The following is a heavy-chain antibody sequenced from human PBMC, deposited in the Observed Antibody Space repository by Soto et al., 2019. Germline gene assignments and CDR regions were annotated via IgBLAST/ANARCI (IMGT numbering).Heavy chain of an antibody. CDR3: ARGATVVTPYFDY. CDR1: GGSISSGGYS. V-gene: IGHV4-30-2*01. J-gene: IGHJ4*02. Sequence: QLQLQESGSGLVKPSQTLSLTCAVSGGSISSGGYSWSWIRQPPGKGLEWIGYIYHSGSTYYNPSLEGRVPISVDRSKNQFSLKLSSVTAADTAVYYCARGATVVTPYFDYWGQGTLVTVSS. CDR2: IYHSGST. D-gene: IGHD4-17*01.